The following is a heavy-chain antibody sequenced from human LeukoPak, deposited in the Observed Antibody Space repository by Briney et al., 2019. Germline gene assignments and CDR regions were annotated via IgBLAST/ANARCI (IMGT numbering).Heavy chain of an antibody. J-gene: IGHJ4*02. D-gene: IGHD3-22*01. V-gene: IGHV3-23*01. CDR3: ARRGVVIRVILVGFHKEAYYFDS. CDR1: GITLSNYG. Sequence: GGSLRLSCAVSGITLSNYGMSWVRQAPGKGLEWVAGISGSGGRTTYADSVKGRFTISRDNPKNTLYLQMSSLRVEGTAVYFCARRGVVIRVILVGFHKEAYYFDSWGQGALVTVSS. CDR2: ISGSGGRT.